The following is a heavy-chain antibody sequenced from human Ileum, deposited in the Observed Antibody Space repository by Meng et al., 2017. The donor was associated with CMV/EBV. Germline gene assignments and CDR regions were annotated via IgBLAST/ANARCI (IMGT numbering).Heavy chain of an antibody. J-gene: IGHJ4*02. CDR2: ISDSGSRT. CDR1: GLTFNNYA. Sequence: VEVVEFGGGLVQAWGSLRLSCVVSGLTFNNYAISWVRQAPGKGLEWVSSISDSGSRTNYVDSVKGRFTISRDNSKNTLYLEMNSLRAEDTAIYYCAKVVGDFDYWGQGTLVTVSS. V-gene: IGHV3-23*04. D-gene: IGHD1-26*01. CDR3: AKVVGDFDY.